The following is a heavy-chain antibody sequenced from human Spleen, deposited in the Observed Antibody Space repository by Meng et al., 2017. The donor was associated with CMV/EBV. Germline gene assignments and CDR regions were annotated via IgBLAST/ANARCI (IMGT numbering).Heavy chain of an antibody. CDR2: IKSKTNGETT. J-gene: IGHJ4*02. Sequence: GGSLRLSCAASGFTFSNAWMNWVRQAPGKGLECVGRIKSKTNGETTDYAAPVKGRFTISRDDSKNTLYLQMNSLKTEDTAVYYCTTGPAAPYYWGQGTLVTVS. V-gene: IGHV3-15*01. D-gene: IGHD2-2*01. CDR3: TTGPAAPYY. CDR1: GFTFSNAW.